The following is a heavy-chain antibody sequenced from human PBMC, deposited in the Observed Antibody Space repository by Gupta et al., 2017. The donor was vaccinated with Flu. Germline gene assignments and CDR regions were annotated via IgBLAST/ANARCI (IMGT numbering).Heavy chain of an antibody. CDR2: ISGSGGST. CDR1: GPTFSSYA. Sequence: EVQLFESGGGLVQPGGSLRLSCAASGPTFSSYAMSWGRQARGKGLEWVEVISGSGGSTDYADAVKGRFTIYRDNSKNTLDLKMKSLRAEEKAVYYWAKQWRGWLHPDYWGQGTLVTVSS. D-gene: IGHD5-12*01. V-gene: IGHV3-23*01. J-gene: IGHJ4*02. CDR3: AKQWRGWLHPDY.